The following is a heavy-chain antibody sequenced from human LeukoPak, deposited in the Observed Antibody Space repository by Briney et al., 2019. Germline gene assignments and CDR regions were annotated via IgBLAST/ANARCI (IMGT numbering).Heavy chain of an antibody. J-gene: IGHJ4*02. Sequence: PGGSLRLSCAASGLTVSSNYMSWVRQAPGKGLEWVSVIYSGGSTYYADSVRGRFTISRDNSKNTLYLQMNSLRAEDTAVYYCAEDGYCSGGSCYSRGGYYFDYWGQGTLVTVSS. CDR1: GLTVSSNY. CDR3: AEDGYCSGGSCYSRGGYYFDY. V-gene: IGHV3-53*01. D-gene: IGHD2-15*01. CDR2: IYSGGST.